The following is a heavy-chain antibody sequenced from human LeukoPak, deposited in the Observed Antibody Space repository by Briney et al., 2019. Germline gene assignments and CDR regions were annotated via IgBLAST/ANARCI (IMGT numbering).Heavy chain of an antibody. CDR1: GFTFSSYA. D-gene: IGHD3-3*01. Sequence: GGSLRLSCAASGFTFSSYAMSWVRQAPGKGLEWVSAISGSGGSTYYADSVKGRFTISRDNSKNTLYLQMNSLRAKDTALYYCAKGGVVLRFLEWFDYWGQGTLVTVSS. V-gene: IGHV3-23*01. CDR3: AKGGVVLRFLEWFDY. J-gene: IGHJ4*02. CDR2: ISGSGGST.